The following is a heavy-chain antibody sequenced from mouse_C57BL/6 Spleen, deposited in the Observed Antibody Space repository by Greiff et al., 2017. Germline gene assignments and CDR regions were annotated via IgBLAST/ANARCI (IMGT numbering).Heavy chain of an antibody. Sequence: QVQLQQSGAELARPGASVKLSCKASGYTFTSYGISWVKQRPGQGLEWIGEIYPRSGNTYYNEKFKGQVTLTADKSSSTAYMELRSLTSEDSAVYFWARRNDYYAMDYWGQGTSVTVSS. V-gene: IGHV1-81*01. CDR3: ARRNDYYAMDY. J-gene: IGHJ4*01. CDR2: IYPRSGNT. CDR1: GYTFTSYG.